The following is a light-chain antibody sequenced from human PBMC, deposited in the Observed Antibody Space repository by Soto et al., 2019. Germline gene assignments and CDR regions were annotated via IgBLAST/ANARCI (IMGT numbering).Light chain of an antibody. CDR1: QSVSSSY. CDR3: QQYGSSPKK. CDR2: GPA. J-gene: IGKJ1*01. Sequence: EIVLTQSPGTLSLSPGERATLSCRASQSVSSSYLAWYQQKPGQAPRLHIYGPASRATGIPDRFSGSGSGTDFTLTISRLEPEDVAVYYCQQYGSSPKKFGQGTKVEV. V-gene: IGKV3-20*01.